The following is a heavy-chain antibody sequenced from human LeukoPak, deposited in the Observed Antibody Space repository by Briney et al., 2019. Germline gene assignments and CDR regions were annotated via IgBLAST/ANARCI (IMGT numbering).Heavy chain of an antibody. Sequence: GGSLRLSCAASGFTFSSYAMHWVRQAPGKGLEWVAVISYDGSNKYYADSVKGRFTISRDNSKNTLYLQMNSLRAEDTAVYYCAKDFGQAAMVFGGPDYWGQGTLVTVSS. V-gene: IGHV3-30-3*01. CDR1: GFTFSSYA. CDR2: ISYDGSNK. CDR3: AKDFGQAAMVFGGPDY. D-gene: IGHD5-18*01. J-gene: IGHJ4*02.